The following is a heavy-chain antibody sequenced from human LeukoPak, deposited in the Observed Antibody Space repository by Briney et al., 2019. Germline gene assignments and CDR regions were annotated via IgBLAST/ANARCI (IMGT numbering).Heavy chain of an antibody. Sequence: ASVKVSCKASGYTFTSYYMHWVRQAPGQGLEWMGIINPSGGSTSYAQKFQGRVTITRDTSASTAYMELSSLRSEDTAVYYCARDYDILTGYPTVFDYWGQGTLVTVSS. CDR2: INPSGGST. CDR1: GYTFTSYY. J-gene: IGHJ4*02. V-gene: IGHV1-46*01. D-gene: IGHD3-9*01. CDR3: ARDYDILTGYPTVFDY.